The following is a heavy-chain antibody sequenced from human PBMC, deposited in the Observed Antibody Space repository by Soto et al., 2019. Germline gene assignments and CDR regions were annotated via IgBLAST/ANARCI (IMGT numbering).Heavy chain of an antibody. D-gene: IGHD6-6*01. CDR1: GFTFSSYG. V-gene: IGHV3-33*01. CDR2: IWYDGSNK. Sequence: PGGSLRLSCAASGFTFSSYGMHWVRQAPGKGLEWVAVIWYDGSNKYYADSVKGRFTISRDNSKNTLYLQMNSLRAEDTAVYYCAREDSSSGYFDYWGQGTLVTVSS. CDR3: AREDSSSGYFDY. J-gene: IGHJ4*02.